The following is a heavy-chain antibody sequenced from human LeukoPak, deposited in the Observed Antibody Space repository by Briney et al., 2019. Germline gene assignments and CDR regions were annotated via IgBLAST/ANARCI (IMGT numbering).Heavy chain of an antibody. V-gene: IGHV4-34*01. J-gene: IGHJ5*02. CDR1: GGSFSGYY. CDR3: ARGAYYYDSSGTSPFDP. CDR2: INHSGST. Sequence: SETLSLTCAVHGGSFSGYYWSWIRQPPGKGLEWIGEINHSGSTNYNPSLKSRVTISVDTSKNQFSLKLSSVTAADTAVYYCARGAYYYDSSGTSPFDPWGQGTLVTVSS. D-gene: IGHD3-22*01.